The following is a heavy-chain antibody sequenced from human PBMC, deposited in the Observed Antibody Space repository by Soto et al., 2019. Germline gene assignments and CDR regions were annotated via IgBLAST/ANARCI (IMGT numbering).Heavy chain of an antibody. CDR1: GGSITGSTFY. V-gene: IGHV4-39*01. CDR3: ARLLDI. J-gene: IGHJ3*02. CDR2: IHYSGST. Sequence: SETLSLTCTVSGGSITGSTFYWGWIRQSPGKGLEWIGSIHYSGSTHYNPSLKSRVTMSVDTSKNQFSLKLSSVTAADTAVYYCARLLDIWGQGTMVTVSS.